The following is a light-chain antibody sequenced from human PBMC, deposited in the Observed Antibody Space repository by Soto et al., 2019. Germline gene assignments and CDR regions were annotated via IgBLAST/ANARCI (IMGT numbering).Light chain of an antibody. CDR3: SSYAATVYV. CDR2: EVS. Sequence: QSVLAQPPSASGSPGQSVTISCTGTSSDVGGYNFVSWFQQHPGKVPKLIMYEVSKRPSGVPGRFSGSKSGNTASLTVSGLQADDEADYYCSSYAATVYVFGTGTKVTVL. CDR1: SSDVGGYNF. J-gene: IGLJ1*01. V-gene: IGLV2-8*01.